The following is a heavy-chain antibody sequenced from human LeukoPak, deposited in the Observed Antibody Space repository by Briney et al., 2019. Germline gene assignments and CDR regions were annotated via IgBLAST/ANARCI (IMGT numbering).Heavy chain of an antibody. CDR1: GFTFSSYA. D-gene: IGHD3-3*01. CDR3: ARADNYDFWSGYYSFDY. CDR2: IGSNGGST. V-gene: IGHV3-64*01. J-gene: IGHJ4*02. Sequence: GGSLRLSCAASGFTFSSYAMHWVRQAPGKGLEYVSAIGSNGGSTYYANSVKGRFTIYRDNSKNTLYLQMNSLRAEDTAVYYCARADNYDFWSGYYSFDYWGQGTLVTVSS.